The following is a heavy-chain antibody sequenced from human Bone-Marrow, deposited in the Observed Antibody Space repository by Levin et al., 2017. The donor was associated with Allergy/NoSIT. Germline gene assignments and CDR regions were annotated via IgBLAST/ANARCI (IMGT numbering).Heavy chain of an antibody. Sequence: PGGSLRLSCAASGFTFSSYAIHWVRQAPGKGLEYVSAISSSGSSTYYADSVEGRFTISRDNSKNTVYLQMGSLRAEDMAVYYCAARYCSGGSCSGYFDYWGQGTLVAVSS. D-gene: IGHD2-15*01. CDR1: GFTFSSYA. CDR3: AARYCSGGSCSGYFDY. J-gene: IGHJ4*02. V-gene: IGHV3-64*02. CDR2: ISSSGSST.